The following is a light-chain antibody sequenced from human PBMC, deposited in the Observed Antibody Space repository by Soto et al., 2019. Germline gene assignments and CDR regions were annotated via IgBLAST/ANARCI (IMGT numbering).Light chain of an antibody. CDR1: SSDVGDYDY. V-gene: IGLV2-14*03. J-gene: IGLJ1*01. CDR2: DVS. Sequence: QSVLTQPASVSGSPGQSITISCTGSSSDVGDYDYVAWYQQHPDKAPKLMLFDVSSRPSGVSNRFSGSKSGSTASLTISGLQAEDEADYFCSSYSSSGTLYVFGTGTKVTVL. CDR3: SSYSSSGTLYV.